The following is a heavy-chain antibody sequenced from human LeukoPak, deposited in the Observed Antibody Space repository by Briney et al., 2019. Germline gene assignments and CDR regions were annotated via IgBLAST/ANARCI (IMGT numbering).Heavy chain of an antibody. D-gene: IGHD2-2*01. V-gene: IGHV3-53*01. CDR1: GFTFSSYA. CDR2: IYSGGST. Sequence: PGGSLRLSCAASGFTFSSYAMIWVRQAPGKGLEWVSVIYSGGSTYYADSVKGRFTISRDNSKNTLYLQMNSLRAEDTAVYYCAGRYCSSTSCYEYYMDVWGKGTTVTVS. J-gene: IGHJ6*03. CDR3: AGRYCSSTSCYEYYMDV.